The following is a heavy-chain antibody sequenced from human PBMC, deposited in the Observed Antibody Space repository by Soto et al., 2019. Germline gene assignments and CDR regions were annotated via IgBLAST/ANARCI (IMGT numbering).Heavy chain of an antibody. J-gene: IGHJ6*02. V-gene: IGHV1-2*04. CDR2: INPNSGGT. Sequence: ASVKVSCKASGYTFTGYCIHWVRQAPGQGLEWMGWINPNSGGTNYAQKFQGWVTMTRDTSISTAYMELSRLRSDDTAVYFCAREDCINSICYPYYYYGMDVWGQGTTVTVSS. D-gene: IGHD2-2*01. CDR3: AREDCINSICYPYYYYGMDV. CDR1: GYTFTGYC.